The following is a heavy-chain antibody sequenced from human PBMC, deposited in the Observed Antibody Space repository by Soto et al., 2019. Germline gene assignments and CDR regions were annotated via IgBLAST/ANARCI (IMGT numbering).Heavy chain of an antibody. V-gene: IGHV4-31*03. J-gene: IGHJ5*02. D-gene: IGHD2-2*01. CDR2: IYYSGTT. Sequence: QVQLQESGPGLVKPSQTLSLSCTVSNASISSGSYYWSWIRQHPGKGLEWIGNIYYSGTTYYNPSLKSRVTISVDTSKDQFSLKLRSVTAADTAVYYCARVIVPAQCDPWGQGTLVTVSS. CDR1: NASISSGSYY. CDR3: ARVIVPAQCDP.